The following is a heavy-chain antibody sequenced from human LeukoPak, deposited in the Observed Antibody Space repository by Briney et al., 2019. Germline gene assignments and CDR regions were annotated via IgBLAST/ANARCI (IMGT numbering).Heavy chain of an antibody. CDR1: GGSISSSSYY. J-gene: IGHJ4*02. CDR2: IYYSGST. Sequence: SETLSLTCTVSGGSISSSSYYWGWIRQPPGKGLEWIGSIYYSGSTYYNPSLKSRVTISVDTSKNQFSLKLSSVTAADTAVYYCARVSDYGDNFDYWGQGTLVTVSS. D-gene: IGHD4-17*01. CDR3: ARVSDYGDNFDY. V-gene: IGHV4-39*07.